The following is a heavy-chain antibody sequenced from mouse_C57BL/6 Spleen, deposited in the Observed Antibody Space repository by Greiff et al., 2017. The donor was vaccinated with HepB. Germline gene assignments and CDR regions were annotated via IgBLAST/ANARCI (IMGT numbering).Heavy chain of an antibody. V-gene: IGHV1-7*01. CDR1: GYTFTSYW. CDR2: INPSSGYT. J-gene: IGHJ3*01. CDR3: ARWRDYDGAY. Sequence: QVQLQQSGAELAKPGASVKLSCKASGYTFTSYWMHWVKQRPGQGLEWIGYINPSSGYTKYNQKFKDQATLTADKSSSTAYMQLSSLTYEDSAVYYCARWRDYDGAYWGQGTLVTVSA. D-gene: IGHD2-4*01.